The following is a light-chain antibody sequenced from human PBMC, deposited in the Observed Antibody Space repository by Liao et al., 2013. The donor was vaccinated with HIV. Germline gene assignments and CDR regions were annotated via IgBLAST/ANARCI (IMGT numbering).Light chain of an antibody. J-gene: IGLJ2*01. CDR3: QVWDRGCDHPV. V-gene: IGLV3-21*04. Sequence: SFVLTQPPSVSVAPGKTASITCGGSNIGSKSVHWYQQKPGQAPVLVIYYDTERPSGVPERMSGSKSGNTATLTISRVDAGDEADYYCQVWDRGCDHPVFGGGTKLTVL. CDR1: NIGSKS. CDR2: YDT.